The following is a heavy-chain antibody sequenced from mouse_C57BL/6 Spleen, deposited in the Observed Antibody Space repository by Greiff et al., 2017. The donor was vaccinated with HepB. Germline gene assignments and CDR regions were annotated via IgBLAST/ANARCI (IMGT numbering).Heavy chain of an antibody. Sequence: QVHVKQSGPELVKPGASVKLSCKASGYTFTSYDINWVKQRPGQGLEWIGWIYPRDGSTKYNEKFKGKATLTVDTSSSTAYMELHSLTSEDSAVYFCARRTVVAYYAMDYWGQGTSVTISS. V-gene: IGHV1-85*01. CDR3: ARRTVVAYYAMDY. D-gene: IGHD1-1*01. CDR1: GYTFTSYD. CDR2: IYPRDGST. J-gene: IGHJ4*01.